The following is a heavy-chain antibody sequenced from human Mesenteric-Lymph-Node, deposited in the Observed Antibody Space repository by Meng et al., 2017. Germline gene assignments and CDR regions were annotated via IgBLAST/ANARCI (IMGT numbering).Heavy chain of an antibody. CDR3: ARVPPYSSSWPFDY. D-gene: IGHD6-13*01. Sequence: GGSLRLSCAASGFTFSSYWMSWVRQAPGKGLEWVANIKQDGSEKYYVDSVKGRFTISRDNAKNSLYLQMNSLRAEDTAVYYCARVPPYSSSWPFDYWGQGTLVTVSS. CDR2: IKQDGSEK. CDR1: GFTFSSYW. V-gene: IGHV3-7*01. J-gene: IGHJ4*02.